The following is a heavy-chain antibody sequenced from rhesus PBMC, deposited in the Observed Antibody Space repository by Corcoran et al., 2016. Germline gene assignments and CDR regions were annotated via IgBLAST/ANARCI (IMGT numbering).Heavy chain of an antibody. CDR1: GGSISDDYY. D-gene: IGHD6-13*01. V-gene: IGHV4-106*01. CDR3: ARVNSSWYAFDF. Sequence: QVQLQESGPGLVKPSETLSLTCAVSGGSISDDYYWSWIRQPPGKGLEWIGYIYGGGGGTNYNPSLKNRVTSSIDTSKNQCSLKLSAGTAADTAVYYCARVNSSWYAFDFWGQGLRVTVSS. CDR2: IYGGGGGT. J-gene: IGHJ3*01.